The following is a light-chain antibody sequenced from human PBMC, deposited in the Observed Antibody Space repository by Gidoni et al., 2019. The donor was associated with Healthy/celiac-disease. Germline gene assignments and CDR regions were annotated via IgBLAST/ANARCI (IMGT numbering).Light chain of an antibody. V-gene: IGKV4-1*01. CDR2: WAS. J-gene: IGKJ4*01. CDR1: QSVLYSSNNKNY. CDR3: QQYYSTPRLT. Sequence: DIVMTQSPDSLAVSLGERATINCKSSQSVLYSSNNKNYLAWYQQKPGQPPKLLIYWASTRECGVPDRFSGSGSGTDFTLTISSLQAEDVAVYYCQQYYSTPRLTFGGGTKVEIK.